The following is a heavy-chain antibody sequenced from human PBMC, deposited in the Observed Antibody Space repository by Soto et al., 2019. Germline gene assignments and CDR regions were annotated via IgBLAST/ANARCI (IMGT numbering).Heavy chain of an antibody. J-gene: IGHJ4*02. D-gene: IGHD3-22*01. V-gene: IGHV4-30-4*01. Sequence: QVQLQESGPGLVKPSQTLSLTCTVSGGSISSGDYYWSWIRQPPGKGLEWIGYIYYSGSTYYNPSPKGRVTISVAPSKNQFSLKLSSVTAADTAVYYCARAGDYYDSSGYSTYFDYWGQGTLVTVSS. CDR3: ARAGDYYDSSGYSTYFDY. CDR2: IYYSGST. CDR1: GGSISSGDYY.